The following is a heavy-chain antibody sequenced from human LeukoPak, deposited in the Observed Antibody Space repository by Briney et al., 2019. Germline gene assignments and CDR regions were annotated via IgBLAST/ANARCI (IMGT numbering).Heavy chain of an antibody. CDR3: ARKATTGPTKAAFDI. D-gene: IGHD4-17*01. Sequence: SDTLSLTCAVSGYSISSSNYWAWIRQPPGKGLEWIGHINYSGSIYYNPSLKSRVTMSVDTSKNQFSLKLSSVTAVDTAVYYCARKATTGPTKAAFDIWGQGTMVTVSS. V-gene: IGHV4-28*05. J-gene: IGHJ3*02. CDR1: GYSISSSNY. CDR2: INYSGSI.